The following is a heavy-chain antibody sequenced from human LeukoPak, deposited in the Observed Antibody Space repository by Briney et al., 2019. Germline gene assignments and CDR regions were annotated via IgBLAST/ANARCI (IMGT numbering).Heavy chain of an antibody. V-gene: IGHV4-39*01. CDR1: GGSISSSSYY. CDR3: ARLGYCSGGSCYAYGY. CDR2: IYYSGST. D-gene: IGHD2-15*01. Sequence: SETLSLTCTVSGGSISSSSYYWGWIRQPPGKGLEWIGSIYYSGSTYYNPSLKSRVTISVDTSKNQFSLKLSSVTAADTAVYYCARLGYCSGGSCYAYGYWGQGTLVTVSS. J-gene: IGHJ4*02.